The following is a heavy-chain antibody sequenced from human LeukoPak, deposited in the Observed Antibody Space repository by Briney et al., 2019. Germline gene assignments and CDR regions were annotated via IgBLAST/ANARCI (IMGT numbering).Heavy chain of an antibody. Sequence: SETLSLTCAVYGGSFSGYYWSWIRQPPGKGLEEIGEINHSGSTNYNPSLKSRVTISVDTSKNQSSLKLSSVTAADTAVYYCARGYCSSTSCFRGWSGPRGYYFDYWGQGTLVTVSS. J-gene: IGHJ4*02. V-gene: IGHV4-34*01. CDR2: INHSGST. CDR3: ARGYCSSTSCFRGWSGPRGYYFDY. CDR1: GGSFSGYY. D-gene: IGHD2-2*01.